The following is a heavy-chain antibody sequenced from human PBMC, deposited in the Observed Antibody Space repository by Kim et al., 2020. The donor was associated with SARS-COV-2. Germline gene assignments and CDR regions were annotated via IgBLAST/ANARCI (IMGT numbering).Heavy chain of an antibody. J-gene: IGHJ4*02. Sequence: GGSLRLSCAASGFTFSDYYMSWIRQAPGKGLEWVSYISSSGSTIYYADSVKGRFTISRDNAKNSLYLQMNSLRAEDTAVYYCARDSTLREYYDSSGYSKTGDYWGQGTLVTVSS. CDR1: GFTFSDYY. CDR2: ISSSGSTI. V-gene: IGHV3-11*04. CDR3: ARDSTLREYYDSSGYSKTGDY. D-gene: IGHD3-22*01.